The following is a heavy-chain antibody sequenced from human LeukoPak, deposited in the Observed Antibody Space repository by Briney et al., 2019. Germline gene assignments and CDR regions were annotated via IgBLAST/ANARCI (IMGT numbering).Heavy chain of an antibody. CDR3: ATCGFGSSQHDY. CDR2: INHSGST. Sequence: SETLSLTCAVSGVSLNGYYWSWIRQPPGKGLEWIGEINHSGSTNYNPSLKSRVTISVDTSKNQFSLKLSSVTAADTAVYYCATCGFGSSQHDYWGQGTLVTVSS. D-gene: IGHD3-3*01. J-gene: IGHJ4*02. V-gene: IGHV4-34*01. CDR1: GVSLNGYY.